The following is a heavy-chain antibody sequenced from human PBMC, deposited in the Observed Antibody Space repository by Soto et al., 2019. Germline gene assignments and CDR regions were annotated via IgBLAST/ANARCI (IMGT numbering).Heavy chain of an antibody. CDR3: ARLIREKGYNWNVGYYYYYGMDV. J-gene: IGHJ6*02. CDR1: GYSFTSYW. Sequence: EVQLVQSGAEVKKPGESLRISCKGSGYSFTSYWISWVRQMPGKGLEWMGRIDPSDSYTNYSPSFQGHVTISADKSISTAYLQWSSLKASDTAMYYCARLIREKGYNWNVGYYYYYGMDVWGQGTTVTVSS. CDR2: IDPSDSYT. D-gene: IGHD1-1*01. V-gene: IGHV5-10-1*03.